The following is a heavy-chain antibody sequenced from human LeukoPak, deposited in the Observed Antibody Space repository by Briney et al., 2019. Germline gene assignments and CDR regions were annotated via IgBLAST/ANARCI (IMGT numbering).Heavy chain of an antibody. Sequence: GGSLRLSCAASGFTFSSYAMNWVHQAPGKGLEWVSSISSSSSYIYYADSVKGRFTISRDNAKNSLYLQMNSLRAEDTAVYYCARKSRDGYNYHFDYWGQGTLVTVSS. CDR3: ARKSRDGYNYHFDY. D-gene: IGHD5-24*01. V-gene: IGHV3-21*01. J-gene: IGHJ4*02. CDR1: GFTFSSYA. CDR2: ISSSSSYI.